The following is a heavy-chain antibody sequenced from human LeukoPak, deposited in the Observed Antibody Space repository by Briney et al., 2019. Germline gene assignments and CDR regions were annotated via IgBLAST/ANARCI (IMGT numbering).Heavy chain of an antibody. J-gene: IGHJ4*02. V-gene: IGHV4-34*01. D-gene: IGHD1-7*01. CDR3: ARVAYRTGTRIVY. CDR2: INHSGST. CDR1: GGSFSGYY. Sequence: SETLSLTCAVYGGSFSGYYWSWIRQPPGKGLEWIGEINHSGSTNYNPSLKSRVTISVDTSKNQFSLKLSSVTAADTAVYYCARVAYRTGTRIVYWGQGTLVTVSS.